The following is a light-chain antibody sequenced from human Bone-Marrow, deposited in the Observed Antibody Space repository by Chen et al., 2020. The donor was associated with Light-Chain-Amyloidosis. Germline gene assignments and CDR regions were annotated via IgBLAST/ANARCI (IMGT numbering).Light chain of an antibody. V-gene: IGLV3-21*03. Sequence: SLVPNPPFPVAVAPGTAAHDSCGGNNIGSTSVHWYQQTPGQAPLLVVYDDSDRPSGIPERLSGSNSGNTATLTISRVEAGDEADYYCQVWDRSSDRPVFGGGTKLTVL. J-gene: IGLJ3*02. CDR3: QVWDRSSDRPV. CDR1: NIGSTS. CDR2: DDS.